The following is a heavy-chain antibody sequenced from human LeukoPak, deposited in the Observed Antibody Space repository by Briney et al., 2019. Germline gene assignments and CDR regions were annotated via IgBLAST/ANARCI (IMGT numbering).Heavy chain of an antibody. V-gene: IGHV4-59*01. CDR3: ARGWRGVVGATSFDY. J-gene: IGHJ4*02. CDR2: IFYSGST. CDR1: GGSISSYY. D-gene: IGHD1-26*01. Sequence: SETLSLTCTVSGGSISSYYWSWIRQPPGRGLEWTGYIFYSGSTNYNPSLKSRVTISVDTSKNQFSLTLNSVTAADTAVYYCARGWRGVVGATSFDYWGQGTLVTVSS.